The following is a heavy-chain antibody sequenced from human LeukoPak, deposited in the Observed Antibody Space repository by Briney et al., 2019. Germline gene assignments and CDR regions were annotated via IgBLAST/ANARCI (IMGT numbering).Heavy chain of an antibody. V-gene: IGHV4-39*01. J-gene: IGHJ5*02. CDR1: GGSISSSSYY. CDR2: IYYSGST. CDR3: ARPHGSGSCYWFDP. D-gene: IGHD3-10*01. Sequence: SETLSLTCTVSGGSISSSSYYWGWIRQPPGKGLEWIGSIYYSGSTYYNPSLKSRVTISVDTSKNQFSLKLSSVTAADTAVYYCARPHGSGSCYWFDPWGQGTLVTVSS.